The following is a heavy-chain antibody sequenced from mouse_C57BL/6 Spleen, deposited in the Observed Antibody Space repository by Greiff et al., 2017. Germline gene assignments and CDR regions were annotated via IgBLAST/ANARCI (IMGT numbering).Heavy chain of an antibody. V-gene: IGHV5-17*01. CDR2: ISSGSSTI. CDR1: GFTLSDYG. J-gene: IGHJ2*01. Sequence: VMLVESGGCLVKPGGSLKLSCAASGFTLSDYGLHWVRQAPEKGLEWVAYISSGSSTIYYADTVKGRFSIARCNAKNSLFLQMPSLRSEDTAMYYCARLLLMEYYFDYWSQGTTRTGSS. D-gene: IGHD1-1*01. CDR3: ARLLLMEYYFDY.